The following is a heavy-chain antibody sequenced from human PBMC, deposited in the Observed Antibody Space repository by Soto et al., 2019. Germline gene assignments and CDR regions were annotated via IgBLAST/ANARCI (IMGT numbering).Heavy chain of an antibody. CDR2: ISYDGSNK. V-gene: IGHV3-30-3*01. J-gene: IGHJ6*02. CDR1: GFTFSSYA. D-gene: IGHD3-10*01. Sequence: VQLVESGGGLVQPGGSLRLSCAASGFTFSSYAMHWVRQAPGKGLEWVAVISYDGSNKYYADSVKGRFTISKDNSKNTLYLQMNSLRAEETAVYYCARGRKYYYGSGSFNYYYGMDVWGQGTTVTVSS. CDR3: ARGRKYYYGSGSFNYYYGMDV.